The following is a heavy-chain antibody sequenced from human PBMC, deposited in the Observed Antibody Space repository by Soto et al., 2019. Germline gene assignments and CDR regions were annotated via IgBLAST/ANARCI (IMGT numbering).Heavy chain of an antibody. Sequence: EVQLVESGGGLVQPGGSLRLSCVASGFTFSNYWMYWVRQAPGEGLVWVSRINSDGSVSSYADSVKGRLTISRDNVKNTLYLQMDSLRAEDTAVYYCARGDCVGGTCYSLAGSFYYYMDVWGKGTTVTGFS. CDR2: INSDGSVS. CDR3: ARGDCVGGTCYSLAGSFYYYMDV. D-gene: IGHD2-15*01. J-gene: IGHJ6*03. V-gene: IGHV3-74*01. CDR1: GFTFSNYW.